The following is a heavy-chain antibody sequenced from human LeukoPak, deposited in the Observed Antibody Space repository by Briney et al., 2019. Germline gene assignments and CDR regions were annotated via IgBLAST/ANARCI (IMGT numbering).Heavy chain of an antibody. CDR1: GGSFSGYY. D-gene: IGHD3-9*01. Sequence: SETLSLTCAVYGGSFSGYYWSWIRQPPGKGLEWIGEINHSGSTNYNPSLKSRVTISVDTSKNQFSLKLSSVTAADTAVYYCANADPTGYYPTPFDYWGQGTLVTVSS. CDR3: ANADPTGYYPTPFDY. CDR2: INHSGST. V-gene: IGHV4-34*01. J-gene: IGHJ4*02.